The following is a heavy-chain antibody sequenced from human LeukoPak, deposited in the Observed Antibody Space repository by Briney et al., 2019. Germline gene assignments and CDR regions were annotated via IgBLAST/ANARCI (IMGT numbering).Heavy chain of an antibody. Sequence: GGTLRLSCAASGFTFSSYGMSWVRQAPGKGLEWVSAISGSGGSTYYADSVKGRFTISRDNSKNTLYLQMNSLRAEDTAVYYCAKAQPPWIQLLLNWGQGTLVTVSS. J-gene: IGHJ4*02. CDR1: GFTFSSYG. D-gene: IGHD5-18*01. CDR3: AKAQPPWIQLLLN. V-gene: IGHV3-23*01. CDR2: ISGSGGST.